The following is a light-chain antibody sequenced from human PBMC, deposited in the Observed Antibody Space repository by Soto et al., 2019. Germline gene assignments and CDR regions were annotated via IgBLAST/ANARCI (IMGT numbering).Light chain of an antibody. CDR1: SSDLGSYNY. V-gene: IGLV2-14*01. J-gene: IGLJ2*01. CDR3: SSYAGSNNLV. CDR2: EVS. Sequence: QSVLTQPASVSGSPGQSITISCTGGSSDLGSYNYVSWYQLRPGTAPKLLIHEVSNRPSGVSNRFSGSKSGNTASLTVSGLQAEDEADYYCSSYAGSNNLVFGGGTKLTVL.